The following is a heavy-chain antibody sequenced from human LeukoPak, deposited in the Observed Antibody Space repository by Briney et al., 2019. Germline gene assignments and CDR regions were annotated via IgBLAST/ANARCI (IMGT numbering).Heavy chain of an antibody. D-gene: IGHD6-13*01. Sequence: ASVKVSCKASGYTFTGYYMHWVRQAPGQGLEWMGWINPNSGGTNYAQKFQGRVTMSRDRSITTAYMELSRLRFDDTAVYYCARDLISIAAAAFDYWGQGTLVTVSS. CDR1: GYTFTGYY. CDR3: ARDLISIAAAAFDY. J-gene: IGHJ4*02. CDR2: INPNSGGT. V-gene: IGHV1-2*02.